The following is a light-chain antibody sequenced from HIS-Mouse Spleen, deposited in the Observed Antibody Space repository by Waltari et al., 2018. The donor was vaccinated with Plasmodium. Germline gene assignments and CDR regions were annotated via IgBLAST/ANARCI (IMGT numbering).Light chain of an antibody. J-gene: IGKJ2*01. CDR1: QSLLHSNGYNY. Sequence: VMTQSPVSLPVTTGEPASISCRSSQSLLHSNGYNYLDWYLQKPGQSPQLLIYLGSNRASGVPDRFSGSGSGTDFTLKISRVEAEDVGVYYCMQALQTPRYTFGQGTKLEIK. V-gene: IGKV2-28*01. CDR2: LGS. CDR3: MQALQTPRYT.